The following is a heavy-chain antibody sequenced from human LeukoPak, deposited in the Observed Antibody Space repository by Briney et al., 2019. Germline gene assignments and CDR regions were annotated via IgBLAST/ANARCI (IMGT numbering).Heavy chain of an antibody. Sequence: GGSLRLSCAASGFIFSSYSMNWGRQAPGKGLEWISYISSSSSTIYSADSVKGRFTISRDNAKNSLYLQMNSLRDEDTAVYYCARRGYGSSGYTNWFDPWGQGTLVTVSS. CDR2: ISSSSSTI. CDR3: ARRGYGSSGYTNWFDP. J-gene: IGHJ5*02. D-gene: IGHD3-22*01. V-gene: IGHV3-48*02. CDR1: GFIFSSYS.